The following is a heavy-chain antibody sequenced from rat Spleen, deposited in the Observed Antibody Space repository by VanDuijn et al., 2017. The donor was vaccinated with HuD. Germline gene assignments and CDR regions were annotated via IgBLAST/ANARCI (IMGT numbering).Heavy chain of an antibody. CDR3: ARQDYGGYRGGWFAY. Sequence: EVQLQESGPGLVKPSQSLSLTCSVTGYSITSNYWGWIRKFPGNKMEWMGYISYSGSTSYNPSLKSRISITRDTSKNQFFLQLNSVTTEDTATYYCARQDYGGYRGGWFAYWGQGTLVTVSS. J-gene: IGHJ3*01. D-gene: IGHD1-11*01. CDR2: ISYSGST. V-gene: IGHV3-1*01. CDR1: GYSITSNY.